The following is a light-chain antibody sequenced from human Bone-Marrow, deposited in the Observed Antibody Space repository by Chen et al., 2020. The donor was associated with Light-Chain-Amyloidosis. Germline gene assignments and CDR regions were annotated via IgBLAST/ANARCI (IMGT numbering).Light chain of an antibody. CDR2: DDS. J-gene: IGLJ2*01. V-gene: IGLV2-23*02. Sequence: SALTQPASGSGSPGQSITISCPGTSSDVGSYNLVSWYQQHPGKVPNLMIYDDSKRPSGVSDRFSGSKSGNTASLTISGLQAEDEADYYCSSYAGGTTFVIFGGGTKLTVL. CDR3: SSYAGGTTFVI. CDR1: SSDVGSYNL.